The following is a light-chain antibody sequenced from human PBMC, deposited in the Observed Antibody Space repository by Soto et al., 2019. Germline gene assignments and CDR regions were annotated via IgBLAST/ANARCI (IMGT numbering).Light chain of an antibody. V-gene: IGKV1-5*02. CDR3: QQYETYSKWT. Sequence: IHLTQSPSTLSASVGDRVTIICRASQSISTWLAWYQQKSGKAPKLLIYDASSLESGVPSRFSGGGSGTDFTLTISSLQPDDFATYYCQQYETYSKWTFGQGTKVDIK. CDR2: DAS. J-gene: IGKJ1*01. CDR1: QSISTW.